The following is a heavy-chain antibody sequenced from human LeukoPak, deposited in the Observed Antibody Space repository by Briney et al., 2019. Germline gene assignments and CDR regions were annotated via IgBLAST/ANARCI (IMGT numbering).Heavy chain of an antibody. CDR1: GGSISSYQ. CDR3: AGHHPRNPVEF. D-gene: IGHD2/OR15-2a*01. CDR2: ISYSGFT. V-gene: IGHV4-59*08. Sequence: SETLSLTCTVSGGSISSYQWIWIRQPPGKGLEWIGYISYSGFTNYNPSLKSRVTISLDTSKNQFSLTLTSVTPAHTAVYYCAGHHPRNPVEFWGQGTLVTVSS. J-gene: IGHJ4*02.